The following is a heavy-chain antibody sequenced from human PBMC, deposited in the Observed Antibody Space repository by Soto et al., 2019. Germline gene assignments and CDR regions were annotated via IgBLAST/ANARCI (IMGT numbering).Heavy chain of an antibody. J-gene: IGHJ5*02. Sequence: ASVKVSCKASGYTFTSYAMHWVRQAPGQRLEWMGWSNAGNGNTKYSQKFQGRVTITRDTSASTAYMELSSLRSEDTAVYYCARDYYDSSGYYYFANWFDPWGQGTLVTVSS. D-gene: IGHD3-22*01. CDR2: SNAGNGNT. CDR3: ARDYYDSSGYYYFANWFDP. CDR1: GYTFTSYA. V-gene: IGHV1-3*01.